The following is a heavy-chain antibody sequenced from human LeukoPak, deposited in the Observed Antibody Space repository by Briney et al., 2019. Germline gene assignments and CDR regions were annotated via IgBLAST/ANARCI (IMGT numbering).Heavy chain of an antibody. CDR3: ARGADGVVVTASDY. CDR2: ISYDGSNK. D-gene: IGHD2-21*02. V-gene: IGHV3-30-3*01. CDR1: GFTFSSYA. J-gene: IGHJ4*02. Sequence: PPGGSLRLSCAASGFTFSSYAMHWVRQAPGKGLEWVAVISYDGSNKYYADSVKGRFTISRDNSKNTLYLQMNSLRAEDTAVYYRARGADGVVVTASDYWGQGTLVTVSS.